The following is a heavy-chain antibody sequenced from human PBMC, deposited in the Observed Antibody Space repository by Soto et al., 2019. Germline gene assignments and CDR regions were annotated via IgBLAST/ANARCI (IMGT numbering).Heavy chain of an antibody. CDR2: ISGSGGST. Sequence: EVQLLESGGGLVQPGGSLRLSCAASGFTFSSYAMRWVRQAPVKGLEWVSAISGSGGSTYYADSVKGRFTISRDNSKNTLDLQTNSLRAEDTAVYYCARRGSGSHYDYWGQGTLVSVSS. CDR3: ARRGSGSHYDY. V-gene: IGHV3-23*01. J-gene: IGHJ4*02. D-gene: IGHD1-26*01. CDR1: GFTFSSYA.